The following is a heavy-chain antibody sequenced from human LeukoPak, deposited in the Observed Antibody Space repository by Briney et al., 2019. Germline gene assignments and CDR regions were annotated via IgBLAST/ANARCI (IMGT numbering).Heavy chain of an antibody. CDR1: GFTFSTYG. J-gene: IGHJ4*02. D-gene: IGHD6-13*01. CDR3: ARDIGIAAAGTLDY. V-gene: IGHV3-33*01. CDR2: IWYDGSNK. Sequence: GRSLRLSCAASGFTFSTYGMHWVRQAPGKGLEWVAVIWYDGSNKYYADSVKGRFTISRDNSKNTLYLQMNSLRAEDTAVYYCARDIGIAAAGTLDYWGQGTLVTVSS.